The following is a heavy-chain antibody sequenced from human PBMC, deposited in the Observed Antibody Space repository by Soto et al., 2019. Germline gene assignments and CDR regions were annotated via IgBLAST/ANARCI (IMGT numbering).Heavy chain of an antibody. CDR3: ARGEDVLLFDY. CDR1: GYTFTSYG. D-gene: IGHD3-10*01. V-gene: IGHV1-18*01. Sequence: QVQLVQSGAEVKRPGASVKVSCKASGYTFTSYGISWVRQAPGQGLEWMGWISAYNGNTIYAQKLQGRVTMTTDTSTGTAYMELRGLRSDHTAVYYCARGEDVLLFDYWGQGTLVTVSS. J-gene: IGHJ4*02. CDR2: ISAYNGNT.